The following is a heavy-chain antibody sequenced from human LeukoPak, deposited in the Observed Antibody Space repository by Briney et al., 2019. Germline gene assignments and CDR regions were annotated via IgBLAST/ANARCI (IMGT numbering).Heavy chain of an antibody. D-gene: IGHD3-3*01. Sequence: GGSLRLSCAASGFTFSSYAMSWLRQAPGKGLEWGSAIGGSGGSTYYADSVKGRFTVSRDKSKTKMDLHMNSLGAQATAVYSTAKNVPYLWSGYLGYFDYWGQGTLVTVSS. J-gene: IGHJ4*02. V-gene: IGHV3-23*01. CDR3: AKNVPYLWSGYLGYFDY. CDR1: GFTFSSYA. CDR2: IGGSGGST.